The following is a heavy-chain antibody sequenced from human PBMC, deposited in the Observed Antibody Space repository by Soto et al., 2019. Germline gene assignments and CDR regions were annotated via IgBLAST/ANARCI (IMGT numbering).Heavy chain of an antibody. CDR3: AKEIRYPNWFDP. V-gene: IGHV3-23*01. CDR2: ISGSGGST. CDR1: GFTFSSYA. Sequence: PGGSLRFSCAASGFTFSSYAMSWVRQAPGKGLEWVSAISGSGGSTYYADSVKGRFTISRDNSKNTLYLQMNSLRAEDTAVYYYAKEIRYPNWFDPWGQGTLVTVSS. J-gene: IGHJ5*02. D-gene: IGHD3-9*01.